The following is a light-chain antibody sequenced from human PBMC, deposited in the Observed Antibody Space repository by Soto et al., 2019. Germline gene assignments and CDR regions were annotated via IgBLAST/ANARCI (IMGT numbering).Light chain of an antibody. CDR3: HQYVTSPWT. J-gene: IGKJ1*01. Sequence: EIVLTQSPGTLSLSPGERATLACRASQTVIGSYLAWYQQKPVQAPRLLIYGASRRATGIPDRFSGSGSGTDVTLPISRVEPEDFAVYYCHQYVTSPWTLGHGTQVELK. CDR2: GAS. V-gene: IGKV3-20*01. CDR1: QTVIGSY.